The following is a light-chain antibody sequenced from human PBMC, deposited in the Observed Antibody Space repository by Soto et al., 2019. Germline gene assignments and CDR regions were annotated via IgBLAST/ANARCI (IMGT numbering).Light chain of an antibody. J-gene: IGLJ3*02. CDR3: SSYTSSSTL. CDR1: SSDVGGYNY. CDR2: EVS. Sequence: QSALTQPASVSGSPGRSITISCTGTSSDVGGYNYASWYQQNPGKAPKPMIYEVSNRPSGVSNRFSGSKSGNTASLTISGLQAEDEADYYCSSYTSSSTLFGGGTKVTVL. V-gene: IGLV2-14*01.